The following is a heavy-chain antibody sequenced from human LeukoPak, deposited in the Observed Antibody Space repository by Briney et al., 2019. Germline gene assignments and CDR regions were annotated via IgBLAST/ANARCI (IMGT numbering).Heavy chain of an antibody. CDR1: GGSISSGGYY. CDR3: ARAVGYRPDELLWFGESPSGMDV. D-gene: IGHD3-10*01. Sequence: SETLSLTCTVSGGSISSGGYYWSWIRQHPGKGLEWIGYIYYSGSTYYNPSLKSRVTISVDTSKNQFSLKLSSVTAADTAVYYCARAVGYRPDELLWFGESPSGMDVWGQGTTVTVSS. CDR2: IYYSGST. V-gene: IGHV4-31*03. J-gene: IGHJ6*02.